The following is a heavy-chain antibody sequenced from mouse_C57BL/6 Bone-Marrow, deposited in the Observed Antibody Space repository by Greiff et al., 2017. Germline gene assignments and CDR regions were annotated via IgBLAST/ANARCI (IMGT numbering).Heavy chain of an antibody. D-gene: IGHD2-14*01. CDR3: ARGTRYFDY. Sequence: EVQGVESGGGLVKPGGSLKLSCAASGFTFSSYAMSWVRQTPEKRLEWVATISDGGSYTYYPDNVKGRFTISRDNAKNNLYLQMSHLKSEDTAMYYCARGTRYFDYWGQGTTLTVSS. CDR1: GFTFSSYA. CDR2: ISDGGSYT. J-gene: IGHJ2*01. V-gene: IGHV5-4*01.